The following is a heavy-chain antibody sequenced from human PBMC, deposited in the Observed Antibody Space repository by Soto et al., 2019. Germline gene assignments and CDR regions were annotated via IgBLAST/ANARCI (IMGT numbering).Heavy chain of an antibody. CDR3: ARASLGYCSSTSCRSNWFDP. V-gene: IGHV4-31*03. Sequence: QVQLQESGPGLVKPSQTLSLTCTVSGGSIRSGGYYWNWIRQHPGKGLEWSGYIYYSGSTYYNPPLKSRITRSVDTSKNQFSMTLSSVTAADTAVYYCARASLGYCSSTSCRSNWFDPWGQGTLVTVSS. CDR2: IYYSGST. CDR1: GGSIRSGGYY. J-gene: IGHJ5*02. D-gene: IGHD2-2*01.